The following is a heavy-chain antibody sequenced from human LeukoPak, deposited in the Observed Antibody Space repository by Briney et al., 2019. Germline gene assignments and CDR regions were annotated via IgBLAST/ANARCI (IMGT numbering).Heavy chain of an antibody. Sequence: GESLKISCKGSGYSFTSYWIAWVRQMPGKGLEWMGIIYPGDSDIRYSPSFQGQVTISADRSISTAYLQWSSLRASDTAVYYCARHPRGYCGGDCYWGFDYWGQGTLVTVSS. CDR1: GYSFTSYW. CDR3: ARHPRGYCGGDCYWGFDY. V-gene: IGHV5-51*01. CDR2: IYPGDSDI. D-gene: IGHD2-21*02. J-gene: IGHJ4*02.